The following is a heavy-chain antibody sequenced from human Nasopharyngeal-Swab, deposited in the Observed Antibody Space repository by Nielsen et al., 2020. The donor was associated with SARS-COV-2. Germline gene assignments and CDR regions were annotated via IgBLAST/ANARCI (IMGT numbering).Heavy chain of an antibody. J-gene: IGHJ4*02. Sequence: GESLKISCAASGVTLSSYWMHWVRQVAGKGPVWVSRINRDGSDTKYADSVKGRFTISRDNAKSSLYLQMNSLRAEDTAVYYCADISYSSIDYWGQGTLVTVSS. V-gene: IGHV3-74*03. D-gene: IGHD6-19*01. CDR3: ADISYSSIDY. CDR2: INRDGSDT. CDR1: GVTLSSYW.